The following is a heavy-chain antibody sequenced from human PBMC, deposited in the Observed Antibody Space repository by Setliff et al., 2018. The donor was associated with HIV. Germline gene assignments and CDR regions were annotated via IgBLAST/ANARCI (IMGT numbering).Heavy chain of an antibody. D-gene: IGHD6-13*01. CDR1: GASITSGIYY. Sequence: SENLSLTCSVSGASITSGIYYWTWIRQPAGKGLEWIGRIYIRGGTSYSPSLKSRATISLDTSKNQFSLMLTSVTAADTAVYYCAKEERTSWPRVDSWGQGTLVTVSS. J-gene: IGHJ4*02. CDR3: AKEERTSWPRVDS. CDR2: IYIRGGT. V-gene: IGHV4-61*02.